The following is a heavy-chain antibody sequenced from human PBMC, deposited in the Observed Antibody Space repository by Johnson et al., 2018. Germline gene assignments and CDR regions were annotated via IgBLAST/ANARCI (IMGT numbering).Heavy chain of an antibody. CDR2: IIPIFGSA. Sequence: QVQLVESGAEVKKPGSSVKVSCKASGGTFSNYAITWVRQAPGQGLEWMGGIIPIFGSANYAQKFQGRVTITADGSTSTAYMELSSLSSEETAVYYCARDQFVVRGVMAHAFDIWGQGTRVTVSS. CDR3: ARDQFVVRGVMAHAFDI. J-gene: IGHJ3*02. CDR1: GGTFSNYA. D-gene: IGHD3-10*01. V-gene: IGHV1-69*01.